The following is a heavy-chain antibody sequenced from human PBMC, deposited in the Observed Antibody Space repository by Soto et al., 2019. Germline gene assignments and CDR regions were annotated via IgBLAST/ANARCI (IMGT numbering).Heavy chain of an antibody. J-gene: IGHJ4*02. Sequence: PGGSLRLSCAASGFTFSSYGMHWVRQAPGKGLEWVAFIWYDGSSKYYADSVKGRFTISRDNSKNTLYLQMNSLRAEDTAVYYCAKEVGYEDDSSGPYWGQGTLVTVSS. CDR3: AKEVGYEDDSSGPY. D-gene: IGHD3-22*01. CDR1: GFTFSSYG. V-gene: IGHV3-30*02. CDR2: IWYDGSSK.